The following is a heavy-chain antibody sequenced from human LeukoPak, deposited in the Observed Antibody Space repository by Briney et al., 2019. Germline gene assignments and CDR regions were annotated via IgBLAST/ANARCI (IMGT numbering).Heavy chain of an antibody. CDR3: AKSSDSSGYYSAEYFQH. CDR1: GFTFSSYG. V-gene: IGHV3-30*18. CDR2: MSYDGSNK. J-gene: IGHJ1*01. D-gene: IGHD3-22*01. Sequence: SGGSLSLSCALSGFTFSSYGMHWVRQAPGKGLEWVAVMSYDGSNKYYADSVKGRFTISRDNSKNTLYLQMNSLRAEDTAVYYCAKSSDSSGYYSAEYFQHWGQGTLVTVSS.